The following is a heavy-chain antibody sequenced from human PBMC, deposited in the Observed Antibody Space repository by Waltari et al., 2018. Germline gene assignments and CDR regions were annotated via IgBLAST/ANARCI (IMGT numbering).Heavy chain of an antibody. CDR2: IYYSGGN. Sequence: QVQLQESGPGLVKPSQTLSLTCTVSGGSISSGGYYWSWIRQHPGKGLEWIGYIYYSGGNYYNPSLKSRVTISVDTSKNQFSLKLSSVTAADTAVYYCARANIYYGSGSYSPWDYWGQGTLVTVSS. J-gene: IGHJ4*02. D-gene: IGHD3-10*01. V-gene: IGHV4-31*03. CDR3: ARANIYYGSGSYSPWDY. CDR1: GGSISSGGYY.